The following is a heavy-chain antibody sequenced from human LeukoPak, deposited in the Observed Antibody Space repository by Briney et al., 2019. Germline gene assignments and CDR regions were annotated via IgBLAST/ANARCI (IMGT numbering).Heavy chain of an antibody. CDR1: GGSFSGYY. D-gene: IGHD3-10*01. Sequence: SETLSLTCAVYGGSFSGYYWSWIRQPPGKGLEWIGEINHSGSTNYNPSLKSRVTISVDTSKNQFSLKLSSVTAADTAVYYCARYYYGSGSYYTVGYYYYMDVWGKGTTVTISS. CDR3: ARYYYGSGSYYTVGYYYYMDV. CDR2: INHSGST. V-gene: IGHV4-34*01. J-gene: IGHJ6*03.